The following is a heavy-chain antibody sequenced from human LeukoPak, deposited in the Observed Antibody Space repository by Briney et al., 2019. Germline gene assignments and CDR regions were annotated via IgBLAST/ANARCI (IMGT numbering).Heavy chain of an antibody. D-gene: IGHD6-13*01. Sequence: PGGSLRLSCAASGFTFSSYAMSWVRQAPGKGLEWVANIKQDGSEKYYVDSVKGRFTISRDNAKNSLYLQMNSLRVEDTAVYYCARDGQQLGFWGQGTLVIVSS. CDR2: IKQDGSEK. V-gene: IGHV3-7*04. CDR3: ARDGQQLGF. CDR1: GFTFSSYA. J-gene: IGHJ4*02.